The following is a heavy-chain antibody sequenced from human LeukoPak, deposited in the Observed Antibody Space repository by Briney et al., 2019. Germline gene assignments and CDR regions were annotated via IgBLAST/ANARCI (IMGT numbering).Heavy chain of an antibody. Sequence: SETLSLTCTVSGGFFSSYYWSWIRQPPGKGLEWIGYIYYSGSTNYNPSLKSRVTISVETSKNEFSLKLRSVTAADTAVYYCARVTGYRIEDYFDYWGQGTLVTVSS. CDR3: ARVTGYRIEDYFDY. J-gene: IGHJ4*02. D-gene: IGHD6-13*01. CDR2: IYYSGST. V-gene: IGHV4-59*01. CDR1: GGFFSSYY.